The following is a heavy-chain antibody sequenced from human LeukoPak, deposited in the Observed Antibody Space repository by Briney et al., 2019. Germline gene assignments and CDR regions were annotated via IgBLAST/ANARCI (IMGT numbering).Heavy chain of an antibody. CDR2: IYYSGST. D-gene: IGHD2-2*01. J-gene: IGHJ4*02. V-gene: IGHV4-39*01. Sequence: SETLSLTFTVSGGSISSSSYYWGWIRPPPGKGLEWIGSIYYSGSTYYNPSLKSRVTISVDTSKNQFSLKLSSVTAADTAVYYCARTYCSNINCYGPNFDFWGQGTLVTVSS. CDR1: GGSISSSSYY. CDR3: ARTYCSNINCYGPNFDF.